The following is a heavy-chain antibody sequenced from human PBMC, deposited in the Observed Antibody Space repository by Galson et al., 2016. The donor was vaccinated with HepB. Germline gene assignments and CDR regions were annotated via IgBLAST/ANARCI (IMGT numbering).Heavy chain of an antibody. J-gene: IGHJ6*02. D-gene: IGHD2-2*02. CDR2: INHSGNT. V-gene: IGHV4-34*01. Sequence: SETLSLTCTVYGGSFSGFHWTWIRQAPGRGLEWLGEINHSGNTNYDPSLTSRVTISVDTSNNRFPLSLSSVTAADSGIYYCARGAVGFCSSSTCYNYYYGLDDWGQGTTVSVSS. CDR3: ARGAVGFCSSSTCYNYYYGLDD. CDR1: GGSFSGFH.